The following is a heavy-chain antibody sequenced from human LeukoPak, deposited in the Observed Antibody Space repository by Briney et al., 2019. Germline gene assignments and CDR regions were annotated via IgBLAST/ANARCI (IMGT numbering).Heavy chain of an antibody. CDR1: GYSISSGYY. D-gene: IGHD3-9*01. J-gene: IGHJ4*02. Sequence: PSETLSLTCTVSGYSISSGYYWGWIRQPPGKGLEWIGSIYYSGSTYYNPSLKSRVTISVDTSKNQFSLKLSSVTAADTAVYYCARHGSRFDWLSFFDYWGQGTLVTVSS. CDR3: ARHGSRFDWLSFFDY. V-gene: IGHV4-38-2*02. CDR2: IYYSGST.